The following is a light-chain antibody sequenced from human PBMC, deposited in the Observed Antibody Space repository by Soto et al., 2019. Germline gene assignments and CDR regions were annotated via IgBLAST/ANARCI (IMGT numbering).Light chain of an antibody. CDR3: CSYAGSYTFDVV. V-gene: IGLV2-11*01. Sequence: QSALTQPRSVSGSPGQPVTISCTGTSSYVGGYNYVSWYQQHPGKAPKLMIYDVSKRPSGVPDRFSGSKSGNTASLTISGLQAEDEADYYCCSYAGSYTFDVVFGGGTKVTVL. CDR1: SSYVGGYNY. J-gene: IGLJ2*01. CDR2: DVS.